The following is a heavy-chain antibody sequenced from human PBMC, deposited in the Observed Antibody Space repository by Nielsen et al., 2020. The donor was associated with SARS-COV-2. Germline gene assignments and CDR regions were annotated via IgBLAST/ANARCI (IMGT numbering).Heavy chain of an antibody. V-gene: IGHV1-2*06. J-gene: IGHJ4*02. D-gene: IGHD5-24*01. CDR1: GYTFTDYY. CDR3: APTRIRDGYNYPFDY. Sequence: VTVSCKASGYTFTDYYMHWVRQAPGQGLEWMGRISPNSGGTSYAQKFQGRVTMTRDTSITTAYMEVSRLQFDDTAVYYCAPTRIRDGYNYPFDYWGQGTLVTVSS. CDR2: ISPNSGGT.